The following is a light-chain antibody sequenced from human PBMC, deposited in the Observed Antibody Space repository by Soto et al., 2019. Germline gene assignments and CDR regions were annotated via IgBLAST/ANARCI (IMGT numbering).Light chain of an antibody. CDR1: QSVSSNY. CDR3: QQYYNWPPYT. CDR2: GAS. J-gene: IGKJ2*01. V-gene: IGKV3-20*01. Sequence: EIVLTQSPGTLSLSPGERATLSCRASQSVSSNYLAWYQHKPGQAPRLLIYGASSRATGIPDRFSGSGSATDFTLTISGLQSDDFAVYYCQQYYNWPPYTFGQGTKLQIE.